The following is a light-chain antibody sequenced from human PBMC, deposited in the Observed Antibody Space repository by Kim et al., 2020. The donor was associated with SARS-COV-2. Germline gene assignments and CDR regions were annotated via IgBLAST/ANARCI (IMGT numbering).Light chain of an antibody. CDR3: QVWDTDTDDYV. J-gene: IGLJ1*01. Sequence: SYELTQPPSVSVAPGQTARITCGGNNIGGQSVHWYQQKPGQAPVLVIYYDSDRPSGIPERFSGSKAATTATLTISRVEAWDEADYYCQVWDTDTDDYVFGTGTKVTVL. CDR2: YDS. V-gene: IGLV3-21*01. CDR1: NIGGQS.